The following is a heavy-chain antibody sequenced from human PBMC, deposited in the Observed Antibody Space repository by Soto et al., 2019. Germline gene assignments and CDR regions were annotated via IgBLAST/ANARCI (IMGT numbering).Heavy chain of an antibody. D-gene: IGHD6-6*01. J-gene: IGHJ5*02. CDR1: GFSFSSYG. CDR2: IWYDGSNK. Sequence: GGSLRLSCAASGFSFSSYGMHWVRQAPGKGLEWVAVIWYDGSNKYYADSVKGRFTISRDNSKNTLYLQMNSPRAQDTAVAYCARVQQLEGYYCATDLWCQG. V-gene: IGHV3-33*01. CDR3: ARVQQLEGYYCATDL.